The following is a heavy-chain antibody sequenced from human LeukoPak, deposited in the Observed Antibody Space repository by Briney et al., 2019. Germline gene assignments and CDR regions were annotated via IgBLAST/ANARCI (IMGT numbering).Heavy chain of an antibody. CDR2: ISSNGGST. V-gene: IGHV3-64*01. D-gene: IGHD4-17*01. CDR3: ARPTYGDYSSFDY. Sequence: GGSLRLSCAASGFTFSSYAMHWVRQAPGKGLEYVSAISSNGGSTYYANSVKGRFTISRDNSKNTLYLQMGSLRAEDMAVYYCARPTYGDYSSFDYWGQGTLVTVSS. CDR1: GFTFSSYA. J-gene: IGHJ4*02.